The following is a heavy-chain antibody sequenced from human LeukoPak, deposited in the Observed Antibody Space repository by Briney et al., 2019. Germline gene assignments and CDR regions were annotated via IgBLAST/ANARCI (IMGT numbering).Heavy chain of an antibody. J-gene: IGHJ6*03. V-gene: IGHV3-21*01. D-gene: IGHD3-22*01. Sequence: GGSLRLSCAASGFTFSSYSMNWVRQAPGKGLEWVSSISSSSSYIYYADSVKGRFTISRDNAKNSLYLQMNSLRAEDTAVYYCARDSYYDSSGYYYSRYYYYYMDVWGKGTTVTVSS. CDR1: GFTFSSYS. CDR2: ISSSSSYI. CDR3: ARDSYYDSSGYYYSRYYYYYMDV.